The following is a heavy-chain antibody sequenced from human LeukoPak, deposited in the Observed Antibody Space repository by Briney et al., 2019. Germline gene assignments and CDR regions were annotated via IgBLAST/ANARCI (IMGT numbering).Heavy chain of an antibody. CDR1: GGSISSGSYY. V-gene: IGHV4-61*02. CDR3: ARESSGCLDY. Sequence: SETLSLTCTVSGGSISSGSYYWSWIRQPAGTGLEWIGRIFTSGSTNYNPSLKSRVTISVDTSKNQFSLKLSSVTAADTAVYYCARESSGCLDYWGQGTLVTVSS. J-gene: IGHJ4*02. CDR2: IFTSGST. D-gene: IGHD6-19*01.